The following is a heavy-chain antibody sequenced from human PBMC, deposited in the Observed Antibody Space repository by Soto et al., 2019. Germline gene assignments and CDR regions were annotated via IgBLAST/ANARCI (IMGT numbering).Heavy chain of an antibody. CDR1: EFIFSSFA. J-gene: IGHJ4*02. Sequence: GGSLRLSCVVSEFIFSSFALSWVRLAPGKGLEWVAAVSRRGVNTYYADSVKGRFTISRENAKNTLYLQMNSLRAEDTAVYYCARDQRFLGYCSGGSCYSQALYWGQGTLVTVSS. CDR3: ARDQRFLGYCSGGSCYSQALY. V-gene: IGHV3-23*01. CDR2: VSRRGVNT. D-gene: IGHD2-15*01.